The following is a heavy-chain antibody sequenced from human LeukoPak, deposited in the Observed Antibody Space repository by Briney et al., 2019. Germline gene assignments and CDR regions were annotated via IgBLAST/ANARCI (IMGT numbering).Heavy chain of an antibody. D-gene: IGHD6-13*01. Sequence: VASVKVSCKASGYTFTSYDTNWVRQATGQGLEWMGWMNPNSGNTGYAQKFQGRVTMTRNTSISTAYMELSSLRSEDTAVYYCAKSSSWYGPGEPGYWGQGTLVTVSS. CDR2: MNPNSGNT. CDR1: GYTFTSYD. V-gene: IGHV1-8*01. CDR3: AKSSSWYGPGEPGY. J-gene: IGHJ4*02.